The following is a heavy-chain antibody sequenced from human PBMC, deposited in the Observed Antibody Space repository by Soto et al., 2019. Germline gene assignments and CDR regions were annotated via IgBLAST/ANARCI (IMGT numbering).Heavy chain of an antibody. V-gene: IGHV3-30*18. Sequence: PGGSLRLSCAASGFTFSSYGMHWVRQAPGKGLEWVAVISYDGSNKYYADSVKGRFTISRDNSKNTLYLQMNSLRAEDTAVYYCAKDGGAYCSSTSCYGGSYYYYYYGMDVWGQGTTVTVSS. CDR2: ISYDGSNK. CDR1: GFTFSSYG. D-gene: IGHD2-2*01. J-gene: IGHJ6*02. CDR3: AKDGGAYCSSTSCYGGSYYYYYYGMDV.